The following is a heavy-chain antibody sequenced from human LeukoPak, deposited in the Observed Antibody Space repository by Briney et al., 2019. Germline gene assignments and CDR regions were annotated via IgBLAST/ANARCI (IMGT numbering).Heavy chain of an antibody. Sequence: ASVKVSCKASGYTFTSYGISWVRQAPGQGLEWMGWISAYNGDTNYAQKLQDRVTMTADTSTSTAYMELRSLRSDDTAMYYCARDDYGSGRHYYYYMDVWGKGTTVTVSS. CDR3: ARDDYGSGRHYYYYMDV. D-gene: IGHD3-10*01. J-gene: IGHJ6*03. V-gene: IGHV1-18*01. CDR1: GYTFTSYG. CDR2: ISAYNGDT.